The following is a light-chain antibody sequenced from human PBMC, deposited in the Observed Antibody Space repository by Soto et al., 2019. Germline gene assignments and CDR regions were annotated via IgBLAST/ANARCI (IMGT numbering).Light chain of an antibody. Sequence: EVVLTQSTGTLSLSPGERATLSCRASQSVRSSYLAWYQQKPGQSPRLLIYGASRRATGIPDRFSGSASGTDFSLTISRLEPEDFAVYYCHQYGTPPNTFGQGTKLEI. J-gene: IGKJ2*01. CDR3: HQYGTPPNT. CDR2: GAS. CDR1: QSVRSSY. V-gene: IGKV3-20*01.